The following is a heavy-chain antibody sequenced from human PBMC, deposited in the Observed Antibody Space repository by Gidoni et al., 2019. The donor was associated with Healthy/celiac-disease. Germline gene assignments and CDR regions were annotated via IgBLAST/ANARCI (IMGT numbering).Heavy chain of an antibody. V-gene: IGHV4-39*01. CDR3: ATRDPTYYDFWSGYYQYGMDV. CDR2: IYYSGST. D-gene: IGHD3-3*01. CDR1: GGSISSSSYY. Sequence: QLQLQESGPGLVKPSETLSLTCTVSGGSISSSSYYWGWIRQPPGKGLEWIGSIYYSGSTYYNPSLKSRVTISVDTSKNQFSLKLSSVTAAGTAVYYCATRDPTYYDFWSGYYQYGMDVWGQGTTVTVSS. J-gene: IGHJ6*02.